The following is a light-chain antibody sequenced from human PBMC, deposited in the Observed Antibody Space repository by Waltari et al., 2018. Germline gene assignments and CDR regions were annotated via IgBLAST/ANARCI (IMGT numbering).Light chain of an antibody. Sequence: EIVLTQSPGTLSLSPGERATLSCRASQSVSRALAWYQQNPGQARRLLIYGASNRATGIPDSFSGRGSGTDFSLIISRLEPEGFAVYYCQHYVSLPVTFGQGTKVEIK. V-gene: IGKV3-20*01. J-gene: IGKJ1*01. CDR1: QSVSRA. CDR3: QHYVSLPVT. CDR2: GAS.